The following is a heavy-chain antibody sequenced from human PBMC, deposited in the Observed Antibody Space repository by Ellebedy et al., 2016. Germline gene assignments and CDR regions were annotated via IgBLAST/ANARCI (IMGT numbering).Heavy chain of an antibody. J-gene: IGHJ4*02. V-gene: IGHV3-7*01. D-gene: IGHD3-10*01. Sequence: GESLKISXAASGFIVSSNYMSWARQAPGKGLEWVANIKQGGSEKDYVNSVKGRFTVSRDNAKNSLYLQMNSLGDDDTAVYYCARIREGAGDYWGQGTLVTVSS. CDR1: GFIVSSNY. CDR3: ARIREGAGDY. CDR2: IKQGGSEK.